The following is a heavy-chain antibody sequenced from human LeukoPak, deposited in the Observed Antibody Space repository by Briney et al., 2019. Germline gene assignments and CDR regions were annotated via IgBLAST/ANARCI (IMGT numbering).Heavy chain of an antibody. CDR2: ISDDESNE. Sequence: GKSLRLSCAASGFTFSASSMHWVRQAPGKGLEWVALISDDESNESFADSVKGRFTISRDNSKNTLYLQMNSLRADDTAVYYCARDHQVSYFDYWGQGTLVTVSS. V-gene: IGHV3-30*04. J-gene: IGHJ4*02. D-gene: IGHD6-6*01. CDR1: GFTFSASS. CDR3: ARDHQVSYFDY.